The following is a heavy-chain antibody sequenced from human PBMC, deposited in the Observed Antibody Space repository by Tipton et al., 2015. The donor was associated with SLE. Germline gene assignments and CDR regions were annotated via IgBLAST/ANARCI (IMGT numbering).Heavy chain of an antibody. Sequence: SLRLSCAASGFTFSSYAMRWVRQAPGKGLEWVSAISGSGGSTYYADSVRGRFTLSRDNFRKTLVLQMNSLRPEDTAVYYCARVDSYNSGYWDYWGQGTLITVSS. J-gene: IGHJ4*02. CDR3: ARVDSYNSGYWDY. V-gene: IGHV3-23*01. CDR1: GFTFSSYA. D-gene: IGHD3-22*01. CDR2: ISGSGGST.